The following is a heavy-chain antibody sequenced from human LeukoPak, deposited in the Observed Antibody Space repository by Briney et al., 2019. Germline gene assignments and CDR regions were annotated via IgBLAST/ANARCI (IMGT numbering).Heavy chain of an antibody. V-gene: IGHV1-2*04. D-gene: IGHD5-12*01. J-gene: IGHJ6*02. CDR2: INPNSGGT. Sequence: ASVNVSCKASGYTFTGYYMHWVRQAPGQGLEWMGWINPNSGGTNYAQKFQGWVTMTRDTSISTAYMELSRLRSDDTAVYYCARGEATTSPYYYGMDVWGQGTTVTVSS. CDR3: ARGEATTSPYYYGMDV. CDR1: GYTFTGYY.